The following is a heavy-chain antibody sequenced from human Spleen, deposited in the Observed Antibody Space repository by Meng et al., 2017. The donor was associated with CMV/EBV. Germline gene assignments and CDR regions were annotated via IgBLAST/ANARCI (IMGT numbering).Heavy chain of an antibody. CDR3: ARGSSAARAGLWFDP. CDR1: GYTFTGYY. CDR2: INPNSGGT. Sequence: CKASGYTFTGYYMHWVRQAPGQGLEWMGWINPNSGGTNYAQKFQGRVTMTRDTSISTAYMELSRLRSDDTAVYYCARGSSAARAGLWFDPWGQGTLVTVS. J-gene: IGHJ5*02. D-gene: IGHD6-6*01. V-gene: IGHV1-2*02.